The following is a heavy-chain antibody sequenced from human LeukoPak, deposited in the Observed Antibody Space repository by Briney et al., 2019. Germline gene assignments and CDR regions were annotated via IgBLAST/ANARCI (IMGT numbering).Heavy chain of an antibody. V-gene: IGHV1-2*06. J-gene: IGHJ4*02. CDR3: ARDRDYGPYFDY. CDR2: INPNSGGT. Sequence: GASVKVSCKASGYTFTDYYMHWVRQAPGQGLEWMGRINPNSGGTNYAQKFQGRVTITRDTSASTAYMELSSLRSEDTAVYYCARDRDYGPYFDYWGQGTLVTVSS. CDR1: GYTFTDYY. D-gene: IGHD4-17*01.